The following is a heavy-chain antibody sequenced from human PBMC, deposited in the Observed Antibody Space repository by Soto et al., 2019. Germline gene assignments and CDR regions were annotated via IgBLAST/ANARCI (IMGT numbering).Heavy chain of an antibody. D-gene: IGHD4-17*01. Sequence: GGSLRLSCAASGFTFCSYGMNWVRQAPGKGLEWVSSISSSSSYIYYADSVKGRFTISRDNAKNSLYLQMNSLRAEDTAVYYCASHSYGDRGFDPWGQGTLVTVSS. CDR2: ISSSSSYI. CDR3: ASHSYGDRGFDP. J-gene: IGHJ5*02. V-gene: IGHV3-21*01. CDR1: GFTFCSYG.